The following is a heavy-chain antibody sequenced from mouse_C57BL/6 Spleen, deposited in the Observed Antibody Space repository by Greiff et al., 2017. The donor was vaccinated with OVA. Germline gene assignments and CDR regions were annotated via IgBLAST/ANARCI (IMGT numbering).Heavy chain of an antibody. J-gene: IGHJ4*01. V-gene: IGHV7-1*01. CDR3: AREGEAYYEMDY. CDR1: GFTFSDFY. CDR2: SRNKANDYTT. Sequence: EVQVVESGGGLVQSGRSLRLSCATSGFTFSDFYMEWVRQAPGKGLEWIAASRNKANDYTTEYSASVKGRFIVSRDTSQSILYLQMNALRAEDTAIYYCAREGEAYYEMDYWGQGTSVTVSS.